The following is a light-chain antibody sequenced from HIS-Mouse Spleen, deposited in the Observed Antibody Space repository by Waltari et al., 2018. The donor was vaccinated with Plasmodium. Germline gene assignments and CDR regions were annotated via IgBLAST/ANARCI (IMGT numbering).Light chain of an antibody. CDR2: AAS. CDR3: QQSYSTPPT. CDR1: QSISSY. Sequence: DIQMTPSPSSLSASVGDSVTITCPASQSISSYLNWYQQKPGKAPKLLIYAASSLQSGVPSRFSGSGSGTDFTLTISSLQPEDFATYYCQQSYSTPPTFGGGTKVEIK. J-gene: IGKJ4*01. V-gene: IGKV1-39*01.